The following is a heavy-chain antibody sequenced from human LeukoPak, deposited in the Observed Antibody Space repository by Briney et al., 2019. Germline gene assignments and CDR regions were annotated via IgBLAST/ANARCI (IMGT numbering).Heavy chain of an antibody. CDR1: GFTFSSYG. CDR3: ARPNYYDSSGSYYYYGMDV. J-gene: IGHJ6*02. Sequence: GGSLRLSCAASGFTFSSYGMHWVRQAPGKGLEWVAVIWYDGSNKDYADSVKGRFTISRDNSKNTLYLQMNSLRAEDTAVYYCARPNYYDSSGSYYYYGMDVWGQGTTVTVSS. D-gene: IGHD3-22*01. CDR2: IWYDGSNK. V-gene: IGHV3-33*01.